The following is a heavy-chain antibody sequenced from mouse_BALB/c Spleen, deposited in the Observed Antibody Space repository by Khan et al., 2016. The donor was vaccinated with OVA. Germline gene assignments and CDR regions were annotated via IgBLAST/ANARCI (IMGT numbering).Heavy chain of an antibody. D-gene: IGHD1-1*01. J-gene: IGHJ2*01. CDR3: ARKNGSDFDY. Sequence: IQLVQSGPELVKPGASVKISCKASGYSFTGYFMNWVMQSHGKSLEWIGRINPHIGETLYNQKFKGKATLTVDASSRTVHMELRSLASEDSAVYYCARKNGSDFDYWGQGTTLTVSS. CDR2: INPHIGET. CDR1: GYSFTGYF. V-gene: IGHV1-20*02.